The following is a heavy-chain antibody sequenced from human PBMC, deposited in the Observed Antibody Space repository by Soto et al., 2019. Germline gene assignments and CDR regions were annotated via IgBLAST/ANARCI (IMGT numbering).Heavy chain of an antibody. J-gene: IGHJ4*02. V-gene: IGHV4-4*02. D-gene: IGHD3-22*01. CDR3: ARDVGYHYDGSPSGQFDF. Sequence: SETLSLTCVVSGNSISTTNWWSWVRQSPGKGLEWIGEIYHSGSTNYNPSLKSRVTISVDKSKNQFSLKLSSVTAADTAVYYCARDVGYHYDGSPSGQFDFWGQGTLVTASS. CDR2: IYHSGST. CDR1: GNSISTTNW.